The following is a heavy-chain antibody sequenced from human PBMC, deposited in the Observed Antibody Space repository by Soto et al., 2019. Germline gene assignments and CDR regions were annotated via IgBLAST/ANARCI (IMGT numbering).Heavy chain of an antibody. CDR3: AKGDGAGFKS. CDR1: GGDLRNSG. D-gene: IGHD1-26*01. J-gene: IGHJ4*02. V-gene: IGHV1-69*04. Sequence: QVHLVQSGAEMKKPGSSVKVSCKVSGGDLRNSGLSWVRQAPGQGLEWMGGVFPLLAMVDYSQQFQGRVTITADESTNTAYMYLGSLRSEDTAVYYCAKGDGAGFKSWGQGTLVIVSS. CDR2: VFPLLAMV.